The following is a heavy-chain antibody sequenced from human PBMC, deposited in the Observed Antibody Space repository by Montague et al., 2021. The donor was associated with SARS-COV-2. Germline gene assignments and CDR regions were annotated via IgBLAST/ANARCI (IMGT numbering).Heavy chain of an antibody. CDR2: VDNSDGT. D-gene: IGHD3-10*01. Sequence: SETLSLTCSVSGDSIRTNYWSWIRQPPGKGLEWIGYVDNSDGTNYSPSLRSRVTISIDTSKKQFSLRLNSVTAADTAVYYCTTGEGNYGWRYYFDYWGQGTLVTVSS. J-gene: IGHJ4*02. CDR3: TTGEGNYGWRYYFDY. CDR1: GDSIRTNY. V-gene: IGHV4-59*01.